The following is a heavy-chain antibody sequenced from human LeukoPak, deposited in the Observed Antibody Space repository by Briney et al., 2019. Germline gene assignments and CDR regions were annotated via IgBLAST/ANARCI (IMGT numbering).Heavy chain of an antibody. D-gene: IGHD3-3*01. V-gene: IGHV1-69*04. CDR1: GGTSSSYA. J-gene: IGHJ5*02. Sequence: SVKVSCKASGGTSSSYAISWVRQAPGQGLEWMGRIIPILGIANYAQKFQGRVTITADKSTSTAYMELSSLRSEDTAVYYCARASDPYDFWTINWFDPWGQGTLVTVSS. CDR2: IIPILGIA. CDR3: ARASDPYDFWTINWFDP.